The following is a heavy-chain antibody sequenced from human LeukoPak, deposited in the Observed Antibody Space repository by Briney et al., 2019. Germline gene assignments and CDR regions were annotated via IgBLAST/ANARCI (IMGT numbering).Heavy chain of an antibody. J-gene: IGHJ4*02. D-gene: IGHD1-26*01. CDR2: ISGSGGST. CDR1: GFTFSSYA. CDR3: AKDRWELLGLFDY. V-gene: IGHV3-23*01. Sequence: GWSLRLSCAASGFTFSSYAMSWVRQAPGKGLEWVSAISGSGGSTYYADSVKGRFTISRDNSKNTLYLQMNSLRAEDTAVYYCAKDRWELLGLFDYRGQGTLVTVSS.